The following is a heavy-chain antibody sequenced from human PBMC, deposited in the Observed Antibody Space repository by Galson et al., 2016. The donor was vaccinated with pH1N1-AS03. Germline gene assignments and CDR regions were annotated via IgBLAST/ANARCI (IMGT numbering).Heavy chain of an antibody. J-gene: IGHJ6*02. CDR3: ARGWGPGTNGLDI. CDR2: ISSGATAM. Sequence: SLRLSCAASGFTFSDYYMSWIRQAPGKGLEWVSHISSGATAMYYAESVKGRFTVSRANAKNSLYLQMNSLRAEDTAVSYCARGWGPGTNGLDIWGQGTKVTVS. D-gene: IGHD7-27*01. V-gene: IGHV3-11*01. CDR1: GFTFSDYY.